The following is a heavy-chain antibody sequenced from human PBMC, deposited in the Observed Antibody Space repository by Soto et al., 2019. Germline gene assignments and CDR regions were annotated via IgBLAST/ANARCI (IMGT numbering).Heavy chain of an antibody. CDR3: ARDVDTAMVHYYYYGMDV. CDR2: ISAYNGNT. CDR1: GYTFTSYG. Sequence: GASVKVSCKASGYTFTSYGISWVRQAPGQGLEWMGWISAYNGNTNYAQKLQGRVTMTTDTSTSTAYMELRSLRSDDTAVYYCARDVDTAMVHYYYYGMDVWGQGTTVTVSS. V-gene: IGHV1-18*01. D-gene: IGHD5-18*01. J-gene: IGHJ6*02.